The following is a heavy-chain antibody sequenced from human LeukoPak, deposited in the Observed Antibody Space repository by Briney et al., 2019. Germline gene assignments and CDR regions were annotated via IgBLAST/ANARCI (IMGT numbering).Heavy chain of an antibody. CDR3: ARSAAYYDFWSAVLPPAFDI. D-gene: IGHD3-3*01. CDR1: GYTFTSYG. CDR2: ISAYNGNT. J-gene: IGHJ3*02. V-gene: IGHV1-18*01. Sequence: ASVKVSCKASGYTFTSYGISWVRQAPGQGLEWMGWISAYNGNTNYAQKLQGRVTITTDTSTTTAYMELRSLRSDDTAVYYCARSAAYYDFWSAVLPPAFDIWGQGTMVTVSS.